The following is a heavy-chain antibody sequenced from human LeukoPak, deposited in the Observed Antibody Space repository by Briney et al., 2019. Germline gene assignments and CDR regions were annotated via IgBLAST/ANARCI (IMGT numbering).Heavy chain of an antibody. CDR3: ARTLFGDQYQLLHNWFDP. J-gene: IGHJ5*02. D-gene: IGHD2-2*01. V-gene: IGHV7-4-1*02. CDR1: GYTFTNYA. Sequence: GASVKVSCKASGYTFTNYAMNWVRQAPGQGLEWMGWINTDTGNPTYAQGFTGRLVFSSDPSASTAYLQISSLKAEDTAVYYCARTLFGDQYQLLHNWFDPWGQGTLVTISS. CDR2: INTDTGNP.